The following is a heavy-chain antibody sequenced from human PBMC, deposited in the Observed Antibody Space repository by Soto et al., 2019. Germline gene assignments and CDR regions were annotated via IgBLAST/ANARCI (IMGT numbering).Heavy chain of an antibody. CDR2: INVGNGNT. CDR1: GYTFTRYA. CDR3: ARDRRQVPVLGLYYYDY. V-gene: IGHV1-3*01. Sequence: QVQFVQSGAEVKKPGASVKVSCKASGYTFTRYAMHWVRQAPGQRLEWMGWINVGNGNTKYSQKFQGRVTITSDTSASRAYVEVSSLTSEDTAVYYCARDRRQVPVLGLYYYDYWGQGTLVTVSS. D-gene: IGHD3-16*01. J-gene: IGHJ4*02.